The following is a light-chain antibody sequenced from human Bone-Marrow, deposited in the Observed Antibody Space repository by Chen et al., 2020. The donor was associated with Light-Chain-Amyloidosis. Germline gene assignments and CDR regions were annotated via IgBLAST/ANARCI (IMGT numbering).Light chain of an antibody. CDR1: SIGTFNL. V-gene: IGLV2-23*03. Sequence: QYDLTQPASVSRSPGQSLHLPCTGHSIGTFNLVSWYQQSPGNAPKLIIYEGYRRPAKVSVRFSGSTYGSTASLTISGLQTEDEADYHCCSYGGYSTFVFGGGTKLTVL. CDR2: EGY. J-gene: IGLJ2*01. CDR3: CSYGGYSTFV.